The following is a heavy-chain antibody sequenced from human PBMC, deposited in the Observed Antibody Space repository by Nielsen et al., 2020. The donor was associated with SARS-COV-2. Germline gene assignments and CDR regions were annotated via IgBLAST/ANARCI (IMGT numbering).Heavy chain of an antibody. D-gene: IGHD1-26*01. J-gene: IGHJ4*02. CDR3: AKDRGLLLFDGLDY. V-gene: IGHV3-23*01. CDR2: ISGSGGST. Sequence: GESLKISCAASGFTFNIYAMAWVRRAPGRGLEWVSAISGSGGSTYYADSVKGRFTISRDNSKNTLYLQMNSLRAEDTAVYYCAKDRGLLLFDGLDYWGQGTLVTVSS. CDR1: GFTFNIYA.